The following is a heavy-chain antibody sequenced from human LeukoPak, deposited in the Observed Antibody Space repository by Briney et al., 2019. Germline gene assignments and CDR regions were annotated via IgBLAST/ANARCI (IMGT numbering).Heavy chain of an antibody. CDR2: ISYDGSNK. V-gene: IGHV3-30*18. J-gene: IGHJ3*02. CDR3: AKGFYYDSGGYYYGGAFDI. CDR1: GFTFSSYG. Sequence: PGRSLRLSCAASGFTFSSYGMHWVRQAPGKGLEWVAVISYDGSNKYYADSVKGRFTISRDNSKNTLYLQMNSLRAEDTAVYYCAKGFYYDSGGYYYGGAFDIWGQGTMVTVSS. D-gene: IGHD3-22*01.